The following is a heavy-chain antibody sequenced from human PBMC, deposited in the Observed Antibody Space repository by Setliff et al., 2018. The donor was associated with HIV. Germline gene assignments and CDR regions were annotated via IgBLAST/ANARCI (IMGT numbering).Heavy chain of an antibody. CDR3: ARGPDGDYQYFQH. D-gene: IGHD4-17*01. V-gene: IGHV1-2*06. CDR1: GYSFTAYY. CDR2: INPNSGGT. Sequence: ASVKVSCKASGYSFTAYYIHWVRQAPGQGLEWMGRINPNSGGTNYAQKFQGRVTMTRDTSISTAYMELSRLRSDDTAVYYCARGPDGDYQYFQHWGQGTLVTVSS. J-gene: IGHJ1*01.